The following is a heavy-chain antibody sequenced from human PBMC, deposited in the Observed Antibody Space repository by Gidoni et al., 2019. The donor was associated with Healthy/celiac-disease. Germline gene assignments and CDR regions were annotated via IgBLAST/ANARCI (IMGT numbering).Heavy chain of an antibody. CDR3: ARGRWLQPFDY. V-gene: IGHV4-59*01. D-gene: IGHD5-12*01. CDR2: IYYSGSP. Sequence: QVQLQESGPGLVTPSETLSLTCTVSGGSISSYYWSWIRQPPGKGLEWIGYIYYSGSPNYNPSLKSRVTISVDTSKNQFSLKLSSVTAADTAVYYCARGRWLQPFDYWGQGTLVTVSS. J-gene: IGHJ4*02. CDR1: GGSISSYY.